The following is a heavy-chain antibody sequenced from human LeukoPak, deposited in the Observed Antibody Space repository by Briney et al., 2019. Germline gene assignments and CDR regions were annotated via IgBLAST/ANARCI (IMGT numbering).Heavy chain of an antibody. J-gene: IGHJ4*02. Sequence: GGSLRLSCAASGFTFSSYEMNWVRQAPGKGLEWVSYISSSGSTIYYAESVKGRFTISRDNAKNSLYLQMNSLRAEDTAVYYCAREYGGYSSSWYCDYWGQGTLVTVSS. CDR2: ISSSGSTI. D-gene: IGHD6-13*01. CDR1: GFTFSSYE. V-gene: IGHV3-48*03. CDR3: AREYGGYSSSWYCDY.